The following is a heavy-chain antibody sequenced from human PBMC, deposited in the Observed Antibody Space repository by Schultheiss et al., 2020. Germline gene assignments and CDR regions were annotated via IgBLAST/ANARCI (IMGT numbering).Heavy chain of an antibody. CDR3: ARGMVQYDSGGYRIDY. Sequence: ASVKVSCKASGYTFTSYDINWVQQATGQGLEWMGWMNPNSGNTGYAQKFQGRVTMTRNTSISTAYMELSSLSSEDTAVYYCARGMVQYDSGGYRIDYWGQGTLVTVSS. D-gene: IGHD3-22*01. CDR1: GYTFTSYD. J-gene: IGHJ4*02. V-gene: IGHV1-8*01. CDR2: MNPNSGNT.